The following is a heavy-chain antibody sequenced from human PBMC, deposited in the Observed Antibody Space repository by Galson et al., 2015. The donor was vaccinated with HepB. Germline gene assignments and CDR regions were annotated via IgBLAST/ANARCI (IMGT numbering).Heavy chain of an antibody. V-gene: IGHV3-74*01. D-gene: IGHD6-19*01. CDR2: INTDGSGT. CDR3: ARSLSNNGWLVYGMDV. CDR1: GFTFSNYW. Sequence: SLRLSCAASGFTFSNYWMHWVRQAPGKGLVWVSRINTDGSGTTYADSVKGRFTISRDNAKNTLFLQMNSLRAEDTAVYYCARSLSNNGWLVYGMDVWGQGTTVTVSS. J-gene: IGHJ6*02.